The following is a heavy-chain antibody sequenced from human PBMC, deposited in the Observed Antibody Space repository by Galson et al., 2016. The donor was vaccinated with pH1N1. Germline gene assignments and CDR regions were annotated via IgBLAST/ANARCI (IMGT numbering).Heavy chain of an antibody. J-gene: IGHJ4*02. V-gene: IGHV3-30*18. Sequence: SLRLSCAASGFTFSDYAMHWVRQAPGEGLEWVAIMSYVGNNKYYADSVKGRFTISRDNSKNTLYLQMNSLRAEDTAVYYCAKLASYSTSSVASYFDSWGQGTLVTVSS. CDR2: MSYVGNNK. CDR1: GFTFSDYA. CDR3: AKLASYSTSSVASYFDS. D-gene: IGHD6-6*01.